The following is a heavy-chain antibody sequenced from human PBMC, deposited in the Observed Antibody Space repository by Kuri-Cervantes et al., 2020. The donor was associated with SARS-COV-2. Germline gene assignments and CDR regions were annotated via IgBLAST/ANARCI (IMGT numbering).Heavy chain of an antibody. Sequence: SCAVSGGSISSGGYYWSWIRQHPGKGLEWIGYIYYSGSTYYNPSLKSRVTISVDTSKNQFSLKLSSVTAADTAVYYCARAVRDCSSTSCYPNWFDPWGQGTLVTRLL. CDR1: GGSISSGGYY. V-gene: IGHV4-31*02. J-gene: IGHJ5*02. CDR2: IYYSGST. CDR3: ARAVRDCSSTSCYPNWFDP. D-gene: IGHD2-2*01.